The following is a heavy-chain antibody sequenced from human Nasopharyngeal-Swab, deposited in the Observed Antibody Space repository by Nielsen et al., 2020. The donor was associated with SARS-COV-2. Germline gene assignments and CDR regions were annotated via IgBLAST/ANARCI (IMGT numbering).Heavy chain of an antibody. Sequence: GGSPRLSCAASGFTFSRYTMHWVRQAPGKGLEWVAVISYDGSNKYYADSVKGRFTISRDISKNTLYLQMNNLRAEDTAVFYCASTPLDSSGYYYAFHYWGRGTLVTVSS. D-gene: IGHD3-22*01. J-gene: IGHJ4*02. CDR1: GFTFSRYT. V-gene: IGHV3-30-3*01. CDR2: ISYDGSNK. CDR3: ASTPLDSSGYYYAFHY.